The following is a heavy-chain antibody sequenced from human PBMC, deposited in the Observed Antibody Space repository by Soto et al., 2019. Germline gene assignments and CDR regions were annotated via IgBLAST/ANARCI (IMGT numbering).Heavy chain of an antibody. CDR2: IIPIFGTA. V-gene: IGHV1-69*13. Sequence: SVKVSCKASGGTFSSYAISWVRQAPGQGLEWMGGIIPIFGTANYAQKFQGRVTITADESTSTAYMELSSLRSEDTAVYYCASQIRDYVWGSYRSGAFDIWGQGTMVTVSS. CDR3: ASQIRDYVWGSYRSGAFDI. J-gene: IGHJ3*02. CDR1: GGTFSSYA. D-gene: IGHD3-16*02.